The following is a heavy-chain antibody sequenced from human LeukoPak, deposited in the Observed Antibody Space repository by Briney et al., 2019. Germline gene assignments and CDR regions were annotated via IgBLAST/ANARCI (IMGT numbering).Heavy chain of an antibody. V-gene: IGHV4-61*02. CDR2: IYISGST. CDR1: GDSISSGSYY. J-gene: IGHJ4*02. CDR3: ARLDFVGGYYTFRRSRPPS. Sequence: SETLSLTCTVSGDSISSGSYYWSWIRQPAGKGLEWIGRIYISGSTNYNPSLKSRVTISVDTSKNQFSLKLSSVTAADTAVYYCARLDFVGGYYTFRRSRPPSWGQGTLVTVSS. D-gene: IGHD3-3*01.